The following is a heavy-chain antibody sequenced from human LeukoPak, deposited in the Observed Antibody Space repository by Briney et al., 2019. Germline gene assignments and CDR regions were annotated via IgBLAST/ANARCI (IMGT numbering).Heavy chain of an antibody. V-gene: IGHV3-7*01. D-gene: IGHD3-22*01. CDR2: IKQDGSEK. CDR1: GFTFSSYW. Sequence: GGSLRLSCAASGFTFSSYWMSWVRQAPGKGLEWVANIKQDGSEKYYVDSMKSRFTISRDNAKNSLFLQMNSLRAEDTAVYYCASQDSSGYYDYWGQGTVITVSS. J-gene: IGHJ4*02. CDR3: ASQDSSGYYDY.